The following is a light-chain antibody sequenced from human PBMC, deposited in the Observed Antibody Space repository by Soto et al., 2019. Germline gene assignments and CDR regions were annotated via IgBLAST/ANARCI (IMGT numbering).Light chain of an antibody. J-gene: IGKJ1*01. CDR3: QQYHNLWT. CDR1: HYVYSN. V-gene: IGKV3-15*01. CDR2: RAS. Sequence: EIVITQSPATLSISPGERATLSCTASHYVYSNVAWFQQRPGQAPRLLIYRASARATGTPARCSGSGSGTEFTLTITSLQSEDFAVYYCQQYHNLWTFGQGTKVDIK.